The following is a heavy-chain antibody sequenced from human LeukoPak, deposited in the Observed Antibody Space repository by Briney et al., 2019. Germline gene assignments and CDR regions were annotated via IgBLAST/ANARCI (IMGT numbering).Heavy chain of an antibody. J-gene: IGHJ4*02. CDR2: IYYSGST. V-gene: IGHV4-59*12. CDR3: ARGPTNYFDY. Sequence: SETLSLTCTVSGGSISSYYWSWIRQPPGKGLEWIGYIYYSGSTNYNPSLKSRVTISVDTSKNQFSLQLNSVTPEDTAVYYCARGPTNYFDYWGQGTLVTVSS. CDR1: GGSISSYY.